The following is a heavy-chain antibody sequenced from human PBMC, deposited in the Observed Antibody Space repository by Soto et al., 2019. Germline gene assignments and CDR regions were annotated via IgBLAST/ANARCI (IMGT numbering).Heavy chain of an antibody. CDR3: ATFAPSIGAAGDY. D-gene: IGHD6-13*01. V-gene: IGHV4-59*01. Sequence: SETLSLTCTVSGGSISSYDCSWIRQPPGKGLEWIGYIYYGGSTNYNPSLKSRVTISVDTSKNQFSLKLSSVTAADTAVYYCATFAPSIGAAGDYLGQGTLVAFSS. CDR2: IYYGGST. CDR1: GGSISSYD. J-gene: IGHJ4*02.